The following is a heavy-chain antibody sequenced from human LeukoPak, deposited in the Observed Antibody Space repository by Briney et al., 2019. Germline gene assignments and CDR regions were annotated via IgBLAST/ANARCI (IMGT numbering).Heavy chain of an antibody. CDR3: ARRTYYYDSSGYPFDY. D-gene: IGHD3-22*01. V-gene: IGHV4-4*02. CDR1: GGSISSSNW. J-gene: IGHJ4*02. CDR2: IYHSGST. Sequence: PSGALSLTCAVSGGSISSSNWWSWVRQPPGKGLEWIGEIYHSGSTNYNPSLKSRVTISVDKSKNQFSLKLSSVTAADTAVYYCARRTYYYDSSGYPFDYWGQGTLVTVSS.